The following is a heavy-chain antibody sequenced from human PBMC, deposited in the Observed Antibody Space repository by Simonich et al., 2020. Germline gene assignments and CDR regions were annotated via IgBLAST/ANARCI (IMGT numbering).Heavy chain of an antibody. CDR1: GYTFTGSD. J-gene: IGHJ3*02. Sequence: QVQLVQSGAEVKKTGASVKVSCNASGYTFTGSDMHVVRQAPGQGVEWVGWINPNRGGTNYAKKFKGRVTMTRDTSISTAYMELSRLRSDDTAVYYCARDTVVPAAIRNAFDIWGQGTMVTVSS. CDR3: ARDTVVPAAIRNAFDI. CDR2: INPNRGGT. D-gene: IGHD2-2*01. V-gene: IGHV1-2*02.